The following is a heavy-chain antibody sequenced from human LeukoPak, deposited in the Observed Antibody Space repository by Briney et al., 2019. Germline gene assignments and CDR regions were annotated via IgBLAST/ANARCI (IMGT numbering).Heavy chain of an antibody. J-gene: IGHJ4*02. V-gene: IGHV3-30*02. CDR3: AKDWGEYFDYVWGSFTSFDS. D-gene: IGHD3-16*01. Sequence: GGSLRLSCAASGFTFSSYGMHWVRQAPGKGLEWVAFIRYDGSNKYYADSVKGRFTISRDNSKSTLYLQMNSLRAEDTAVYYCAKDWGEYFDYVWGSFTSFDSWGQGTLVTVSS. CDR1: GFTFSSYG. CDR2: IRYDGSNK.